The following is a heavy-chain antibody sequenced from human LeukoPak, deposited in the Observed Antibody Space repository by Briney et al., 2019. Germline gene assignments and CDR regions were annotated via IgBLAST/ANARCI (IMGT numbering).Heavy chain of an antibody. CDR2: IASNGGSE. CDR1: GFTFTTYG. Sequence: PGGALRLSCAASGFTFTTYGLHWVRQAPGKGLEWVAAIASNGGSEYYADSVKGRFTISRDNSKNTLFLQMNSLRPNDTAVYYCASGDVLLSYYFDYWGQGTLVTVSS. CDR3: ASGDVLLSYYFDY. V-gene: IGHV3-30*03. D-gene: IGHD3-10*01. J-gene: IGHJ4*02.